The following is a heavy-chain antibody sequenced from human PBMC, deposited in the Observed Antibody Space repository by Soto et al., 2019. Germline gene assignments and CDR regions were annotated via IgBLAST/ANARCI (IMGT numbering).Heavy chain of an antibody. D-gene: IGHD4-17*01. Sequence: PSETLSLTCTVFGGSVSGSSYYWSWIRQPPGKGLEWIGSIYYSGSTYYNSSLKSRVTISVDTSKNSLYLQMNSLRAEDTAVYYCARVSDYGDYARASWFDPWGQGTLVTVSS. V-gene: IGHV4-39*02. J-gene: IGHJ5*02. CDR1: GGSVSGSSYY. CDR2: IYYSGST. CDR3: ARVSDYGDYARASWFDP.